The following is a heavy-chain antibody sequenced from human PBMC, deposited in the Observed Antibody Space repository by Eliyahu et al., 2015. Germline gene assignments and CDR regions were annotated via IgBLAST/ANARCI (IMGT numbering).Heavy chain of an antibody. Sequence: EVQLVESGGGLVQPGRSLRLSCTASGFTFXXYAMSWVRQAPGKGLEWVGFIRSKAYGGTTEYAASVKGRFTISRDDSKSIAYLQMNSLKTEDTAVYYCTRDQTGYSYGTFFDYWGQGTLVTVSS. V-gene: IGHV3-49*04. CDR3: TRDQTGYSYGTFFDY. J-gene: IGHJ4*02. CDR1: GFTFXXYA. D-gene: IGHD5-18*01. CDR2: IRSKAYGGTT.